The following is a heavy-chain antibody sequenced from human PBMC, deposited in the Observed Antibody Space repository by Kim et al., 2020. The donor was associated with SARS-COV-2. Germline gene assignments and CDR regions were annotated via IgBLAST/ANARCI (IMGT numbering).Heavy chain of an antibody. CDR3: ARTLVLSGYYGMDV. J-gene: IGHJ6*02. D-gene: IGHD3-10*01. V-gene: IGHV3-33*01. Sequence: YAGSMKGRFTISRDNSKNTLYLQMNSLRAEDTAVYYCARTLVLSGYYGMDVWGQGTTVTVSS.